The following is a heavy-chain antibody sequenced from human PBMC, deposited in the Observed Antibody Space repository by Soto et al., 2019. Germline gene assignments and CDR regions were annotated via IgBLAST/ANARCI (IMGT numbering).Heavy chain of an antibody. D-gene: IGHD1-26*01. J-gene: IGHJ4*02. V-gene: IGHV1-8*01. CDR3: ARGRLIVGATVADN. CDR2: MNPNRGNT. CDR1: GYTFTSYD. Sequence: ASVKVSCKASGYTFTSYDINWVRQATGQGLEWMGWMNPNRGNTGYAQKFQGRVTMTRNTSTSTAYMELSSLRSEDTAVYYCARGRLIVGATVADNWGQGTLVTVSS.